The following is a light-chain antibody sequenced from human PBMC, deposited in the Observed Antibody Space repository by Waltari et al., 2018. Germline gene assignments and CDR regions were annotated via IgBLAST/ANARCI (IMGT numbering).Light chain of an antibody. CDR3: QQYAGPPLT. V-gene: IGKV3-20*01. CDR2: GSS. J-gene: IGKJ4*01. CDR1: QSVSSSY. Sequence: EIVLTQSPGTLSLSPGERATLTCRASQSVSSSYLAWYKQKHGQAPRLLIYGSSSRATGIPDRFSGSGSGTDFTLTISRLEPEDFAVYHCQQYAGPPLTFGGGTKVEIK.